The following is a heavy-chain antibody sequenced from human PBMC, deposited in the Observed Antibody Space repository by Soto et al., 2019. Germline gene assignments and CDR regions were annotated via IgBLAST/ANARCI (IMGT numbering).Heavy chain of an antibody. CDR1: GFTFSSYG. J-gene: IGHJ6*02. D-gene: IGHD3-10*01. CDR3: AKDPTIIRELIPISCCGVDD. V-gene: IGHV3-30*18. CDR2: ISYDGSKK. Sequence: VNLVESGGGVVQPGRSLRLSCAASGFTFSSYGMHWVRQAPGKGLEWVALISYDGSKKDYGDSVKGRCTISRDNSKNTLYLQVSILRNEDTAVYYCAKDPTIIRELIPISCCGVDDWGQGTAVTVSS.